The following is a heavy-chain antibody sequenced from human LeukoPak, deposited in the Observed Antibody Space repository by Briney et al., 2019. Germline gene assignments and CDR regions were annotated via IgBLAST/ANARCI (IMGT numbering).Heavy chain of an antibody. CDR2: IYSDGST. V-gene: IGHV3-66*02. CDR3: ARDQRSESYYPWGWFDP. Sequence: GGSLRLSCAASGFAVSTNYLSWVRQAPGKGLEWVSVIYSDGSTYYTDSVKGRFTITRDNSKNTLYLQMNSLRPEDTAVYYCARDQRSESYYPWGWFDPWGQGTLVTVSS. CDR1: GFAVSTNY. J-gene: IGHJ5*02. D-gene: IGHD1-26*01.